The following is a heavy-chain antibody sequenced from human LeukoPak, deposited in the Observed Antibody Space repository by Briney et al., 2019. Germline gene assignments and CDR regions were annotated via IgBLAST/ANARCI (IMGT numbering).Heavy chain of an antibody. CDR3: ARDGHPYNWNDFDY. CDR1: GYTFTSYG. D-gene: IGHD1-1*01. V-gene: IGHV1-2*02. Sequence: GASVKVSCKASGYTFTSYGISWVRQAPGQGLEWMGWVNPNSGGTYYAQKFQGRVTMTRDTSISTAYMELRRLRSDDTAVYYCARDGHPYNWNDFDYWGQGTLVTVSS. CDR2: VNPNSGGT. J-gene: IGHJ4*02.